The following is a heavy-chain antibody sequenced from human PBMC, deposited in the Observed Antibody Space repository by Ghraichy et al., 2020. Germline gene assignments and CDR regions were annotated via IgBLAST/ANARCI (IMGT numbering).Heavy chain of an antibody. V-gene: IGHV3-74*01. CDR3: VRASHDSYNSIWYPDY. CDR1: GFTFSTYW. J-gene: IGHJ4*02. D-gene: IGHD6-13*01. CDR2: LESDESGT. Sequence: GESLNISCAASGFTFSTYWMHWVRQAPGKGLVWVSRLESDESGTTYAESVKGRFTISRDNAKNTLYLQMSSLRAEDTAVYYCVRASHDSYNSIWYPDYWGQGTRVTVSS.